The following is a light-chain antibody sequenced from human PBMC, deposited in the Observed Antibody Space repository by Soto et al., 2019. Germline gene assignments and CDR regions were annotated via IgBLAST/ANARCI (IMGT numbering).Light chain of an antibody. Sequence: QSALTQPPSASGSPGQSVTISCTGTSSDVGGYYYVSWYQQHPGKAPKLMIYEVYKRSSGVPDRFSGSKSGNTASLTVSGLQAEDEADYYCSSYAGSNNLVFGGGTKLTVL. CDR1: SSDVGGYYY. V-gene: IGLV2-8*01. J-gene: IGLJ2*01. CDR3: SSYAGSNNLV. CDR2: EVY.